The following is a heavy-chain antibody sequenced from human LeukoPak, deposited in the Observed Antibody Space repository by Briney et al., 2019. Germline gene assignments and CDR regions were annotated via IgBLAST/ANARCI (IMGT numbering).Heavy chain of an antibody. CDR3: ARSYSSSWSNYYYYGMDV. CDR2: IYYSGST. CDR1: GGSISSYY. V-gene: IGHV4-59*01. D-gene: IGHD6-13*01. J-gene: IGHJ6*02. Sequence: TLSLTCTVSGGSISSYYWSWIRQPPGKGLEWIGYIYYSGSTNYNPSLKSRVTISVDTSKNQFSLKLSSVTAADTAVYYCARSYSSSWSNYYYYGMDVWGQGTTVTVSS.